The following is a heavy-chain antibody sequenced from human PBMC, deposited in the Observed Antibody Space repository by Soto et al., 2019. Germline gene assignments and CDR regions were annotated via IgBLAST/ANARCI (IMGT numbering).Heavy chain of an antibody. CDR1: GYSFTSYL. J-gene: IGHJ3*02. D-gene: IGHD3-10*01. CDR3: ARPLGSAGGFDI. V-gene: IGHV5-10-1*01. CDR2: IDPSDSYT. Sequence: LGESLQISFKGSGYSFTSYLISWVRQMPVKGLERMGRIDPSDSYTNYSPSFQGHVTISADKSINHAYLPWSNLKASDTALYYCARPLGSAGGFDIWGQGTIVTFSS.